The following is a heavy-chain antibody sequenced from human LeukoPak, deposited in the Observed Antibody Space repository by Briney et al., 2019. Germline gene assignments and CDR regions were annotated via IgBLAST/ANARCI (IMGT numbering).Heavy chain of an antibody. V-gene: IGHV3-53*01. Sequence: PGGSLRLSCAASEFTVSSNYMTWVRQAPGKGLEWVSVIYSVGSTYYADSVKGRFTISRDNYKNTLYLQMDSLRAEDTAVYYCAKEASIIRTTYHYYYMDVWGKRTTVTISS. CDR3: AKEASIIRTTYHYYYMDV. CDR2: IYSVGST. D-gene: IGHD1-7*01. CDR1: EFTVSSNY. J-gene: IGHJ6*03.